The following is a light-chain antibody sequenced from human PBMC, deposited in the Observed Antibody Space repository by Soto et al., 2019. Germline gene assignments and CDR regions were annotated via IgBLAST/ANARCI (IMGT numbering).Light chain of an antibody. Sequence: EIVLTQSPGTLPLSPGERATLSCMASQSIASSYLAWYQQKTGQAPRLLIYGVSTGATGIPDRFSGSGSGTDFTLTISRLEPEDFAVYFCQVYGSSSKTFGQGTKVDIK. CDR1: QSIASSY. J-gene: IGKJ1*01. CDR3: QVYGSSSKT. CDR2: GVS. V-gene: IGKV3-20*01.